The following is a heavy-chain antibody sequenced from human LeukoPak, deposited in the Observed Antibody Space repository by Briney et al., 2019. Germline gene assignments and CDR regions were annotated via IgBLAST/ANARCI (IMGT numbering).Heavy chain of an antibody. CDR3: VRVQADGHSDI. Sequence: SETLSLTCTVSGGSISNYHWSWIRQPPGKGLGWIGYIYYRESTKYNPSLESRVTISVDMSKNQFSLKLNSVTAADTAVYYCVRVQADGHSDIWGQGTMVTVSS. CDR1: GGSISNYH. CDR2: IYYREST. J-gene: IGHJ3*02. V-gene: IGHV4-59*01. D-gene: IGHD5-24*01.